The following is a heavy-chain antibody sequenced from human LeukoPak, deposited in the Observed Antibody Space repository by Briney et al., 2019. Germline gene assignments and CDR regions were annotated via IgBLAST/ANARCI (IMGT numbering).Heavy chain of an antibody. CDR3: ATTKYSGTSEGLDH. V-gene: IGHV1-2*02. Sequence: ASVKVSCKASGYTFTGYYIHWVRQPPGQGLEWMGWINPNSGDTKYAQKFQGRVTMTRDTSISTAYMDLSRLTSDDTAVYYCATTKYSGTSEGLDHWGQGTLVTVSS. CDR1: GYTFTGYY. CDR2: INPNSGDT. D-gene: IGHD6-25*01. J-gene: IGHJ4*02.